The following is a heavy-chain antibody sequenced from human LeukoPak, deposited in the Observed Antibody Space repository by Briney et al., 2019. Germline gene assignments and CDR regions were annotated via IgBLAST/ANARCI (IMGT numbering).Heavy chain of an antibody. Sequence: PSETLSLTCTVSGGSIRNYYWSWIRQPPGKGLEWIGYIYYSGSTGYNPSLKSRVTISIEMSRNQFSLKLNSVTAADTAVYYWARGTGRSCYDYWGQGTLVTVSS. CDR1: GGSIRNYY. D-gene: IGHD2-15*01. J-gene: IGHJ4*02. V-gene: IGHV4-59*08. CDR2: IYYSGST. CDR3: ARGTGRSCYDY.